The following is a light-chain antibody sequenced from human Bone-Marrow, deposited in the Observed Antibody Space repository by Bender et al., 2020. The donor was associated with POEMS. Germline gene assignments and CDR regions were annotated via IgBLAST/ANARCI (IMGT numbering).Light chain of an antibody. Sequence: QPPSASGTPGQRVTISCSGGSSNLGAHAVNWYQHLPGTAPKLLIYSSHRRPSEVPDRFSGSRSGTSASLAISGLQSEDEADYYCAVWDDSLNGWVFGGGTKLTVL. V-gene: IGLV1-44*01. J-gene: IGLJ3*02. CDR3: AVWDDSLNGWV. CDR1: SSNLGAHA. CDR2: SSH.